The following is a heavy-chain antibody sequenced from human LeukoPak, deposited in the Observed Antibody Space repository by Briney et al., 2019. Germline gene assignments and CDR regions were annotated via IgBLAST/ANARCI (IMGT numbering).Heavy chain of an antibody. CDR3: VKDSGSGSLFLFGAFDI. V-gene: IGHV3-9*03. D-gene: IGHD1-26*01. CDR1: GFRFDDYA. J-gene: IGHJ3*02. Sequence: GGSLRLSCVASGFRFDDYAMHWVRQAPGKGLEWVSGITWNSGSIGYADSVKGRFTISRDIAKNSLYLQMNSLRAEDMALYYCVKDSGSGSLFLFGAFDIWGQGTMVTVSS. CDR2: ITWNSGSI.